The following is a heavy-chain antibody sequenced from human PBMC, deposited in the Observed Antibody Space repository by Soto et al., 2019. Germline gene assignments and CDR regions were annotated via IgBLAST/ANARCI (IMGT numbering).Heavy chain of an antibody. D-gene: IGHD4-17*01. CDR2: IYYSGST. Sequence: SEPLSLTCSVSGGSISSYYWSWIRQPPGKGLEWIGYIYYSGSTNYNPSLKIRVSISVDTSKNQLSLKLSSVTAADTAVYYCARRYGYYFDYWGQGTLVTVS. V-gene: IGHV4-59*08. CDR1: GGSISSYY. CDR3: ARRYGYYFDY. J-gene: IGHJ4*02.